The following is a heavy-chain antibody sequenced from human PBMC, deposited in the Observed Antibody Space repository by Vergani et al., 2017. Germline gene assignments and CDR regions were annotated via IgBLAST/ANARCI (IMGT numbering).Heavy chain of an antibody. CDR2: IRPYTGHT. J-gene: IGHJ4*02. Sequence: QVQLVQSGAELKKPGASVSVSCKGSSHTFQTYGISWVRQAPGKGLEWMAWIRPYTGHTIYAQKFQDRVTMTADTSTNTAYMELRSLRSDDTAVYFCARVGRGAGWYFDYWGQGALVTVSS. CDR1: SHTFQTYG. V-gene: IGHV1-18*01. CDR3: ARVGRGAGWYFDY. D-gene: IGHD2-15*01.